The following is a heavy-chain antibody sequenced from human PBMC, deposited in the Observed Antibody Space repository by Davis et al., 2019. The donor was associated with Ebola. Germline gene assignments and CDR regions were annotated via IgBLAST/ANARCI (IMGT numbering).Heavy chain of an antibody. J-gene: IGHJ5*01. CDR3: VRAVVGGEMWFDS. V-gene: IGHV4-39*01. D-gene: IGHD1-26*01. CDR1: GDSVTSFSYY. CDR2: FYYAGDA. Sequence: MPSETLSLTCIVTGDSVTSFSYYWGWVRQSLGKGLEWIGNFYYAGDASYNPSLNSRATVSADTSKNQLALKLTSVTAADTAVYYCVRAVVGGEMWFDSWGQGTLVIVSS.